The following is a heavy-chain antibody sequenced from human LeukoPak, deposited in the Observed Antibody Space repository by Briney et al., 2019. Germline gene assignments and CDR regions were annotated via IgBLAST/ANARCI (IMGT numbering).Heavy chain of an antibody. Sequence: GGSLRLSCAASGFTFSSYWMHWVRQAPGKGLVWVSRINSDGRSTSFADSVKGRFTISRDNAKNTLYLQMNSLRAEDTAVYYCARDFCSGGSCYPDAFDIWGQGTMVTVSS. J-gene: IGHJ3*02. CDR3: ARDFCSGGSCYPDAFDI. D-gene: IGHD2-15*01. V-gene: IGHV3-74*01. CDR1: GFTFSSYW. CDR2: INSDGRST.